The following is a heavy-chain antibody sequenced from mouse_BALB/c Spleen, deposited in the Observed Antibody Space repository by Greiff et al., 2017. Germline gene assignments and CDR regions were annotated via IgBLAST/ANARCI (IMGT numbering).Heavy chain of an antibody. Sequence: VQLKESGPSLVKPSQTLSLTCSVTGDSITSGYWNWIRKFPGNKLEYMGYISYSGSTYYNPSLKSRISITRDTSKNQYYLQLSSVTTEDTATYYCARLRGITAWDYFDYWGQGTTLTVSS. V-gene: IGHV3-8*02. CDR3: ARLRGITAWDYFDY. CDR2: ISYSGST. J-gene: IGHJ2*01. D-gene: IGHD2-4*01. CDR1: GDSITSGY.